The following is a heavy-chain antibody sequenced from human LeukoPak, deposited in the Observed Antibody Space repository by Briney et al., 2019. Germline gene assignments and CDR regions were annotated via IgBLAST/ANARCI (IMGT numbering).Heavy chain of an antibody. J-gene: IGHJ4*02. Sequence: PSQTLSLTCTVSGGSVTRGAYSWTWIRQPVGKGLEWIGRIYTSGDTKYNPSLKSRVTISVGASNNQFSLKLTSVTAADTAVYYCAREGGGYNSHFDYWGQGTLVTVSS. CDR1: GGSVTRGAYS. V-gene: IGHV4-61*02. CDR3: AREGGGYNSHFDY. CDR2: IYTSGDT. D-gene: IGHD5-24*01.